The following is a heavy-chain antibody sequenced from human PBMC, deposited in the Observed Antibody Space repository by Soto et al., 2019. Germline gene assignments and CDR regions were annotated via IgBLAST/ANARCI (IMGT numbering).Heavy chain of an antibody. Sequence: GSLRLSCAASGFTFSSYAMHWVRQAPGKGLEWVAVISYDGSNKYYADSVKGRFTISRDNSKNTLYLQMNSLRAEDTAVYYCARESPYQLLRNAFDIWGQGTMVTVSS. J-gene: IGHJ3*02. CDR3: ARESPYQLLRNAFDI. D-gene: IGHD2-2*01. CDR2: ISYDGSNK. V-gene: IGHV3-30-3*01. CDR1: GFTFSSYA.